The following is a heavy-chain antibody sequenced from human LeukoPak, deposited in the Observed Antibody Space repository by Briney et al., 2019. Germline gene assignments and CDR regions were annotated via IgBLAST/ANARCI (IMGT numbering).Heavy chain of an antibody. CDR1: GGTFSGYA. CDR2: IIPIFGTA. Sequence: SVKVSCKASGGTFSGYAISWVRQAPGQGLEWMGGIIPIFGTANYAQKFQGRVTITTDESTSTAYMELSSLRSEDTAVYYCAFSGGNYYYMDVWGKGTTVTVSS. D-gene: IGHD1-14*01. V-gene: IGHV1-69*05. J-gene: IGHJ6*03. CDR3: AFSGGNYYYMDV.